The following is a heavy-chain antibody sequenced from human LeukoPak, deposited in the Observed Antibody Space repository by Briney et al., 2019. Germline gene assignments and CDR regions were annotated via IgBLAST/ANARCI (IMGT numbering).Heavy chain of an antibody. CDR3: TTDSRSDFWSGFIFDP. CDR2: IKSKTDGGTT. D-gene: IGHD3-3*01. V-gene: IGHV3-15*01. J-gene: IGHJ5*02. Sequence: GGSLGLSCAASGFTFSNAWMSWVRQAPGKGLEWVGRIKSKTDGGTTDYAAPVKGRFTISRDDSKNTLYLQMNSLKTEDTAVYYCTTDSRSDFWSGFIFDPWGQGTLVTVSS. CDR1: GFTFSNAW.